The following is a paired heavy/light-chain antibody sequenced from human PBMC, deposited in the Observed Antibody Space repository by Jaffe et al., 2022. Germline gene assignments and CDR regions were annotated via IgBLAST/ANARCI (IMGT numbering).Heavy chain of an antibody. V-gene: IGHV3-9*01. CDR2: INWNSGNI. Sequence: EVQLVESGGDLVQPGRSLRLSCAASGFPFDDYAMHWVRQAPGKGLEWVSGINWNSGNIAYADSVKGRFTISRDNAKNSLYLQMNSLRPEDTALYFCARDAYSGYYYYMDVWGKGTTVTVSS. D-gene: IGHD5-12*01. J-gene: IGHJ6*03. CDR1: GFPFDDYA. CDR3: ARDAYSGYYYYMDV.
Light chain of an antibody. CDR1: SSDVGGYNY. CDR2: EVS. J-gene: IGLJ2*01. CDR3: TSKTSSGTHVV. V-gene: IGLV2-14*01. Sequence: QSALTQPASVSGSPGQSITISCTGTSSDVGGYNYVSWYQQQPGKAPKLMIFEVSIRPSGVSNRFSGSKSGNTASLTISGLQTEDEADYYCTSKTSSGTHVVFGGGTKLTVL.